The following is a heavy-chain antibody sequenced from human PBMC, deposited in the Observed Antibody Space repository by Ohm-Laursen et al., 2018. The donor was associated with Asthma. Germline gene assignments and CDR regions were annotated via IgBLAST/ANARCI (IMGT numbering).Heavy chain of an antibody. CDR3: ARIGPEWELPGREYSLHH. D-gene: IGHD1-26*01. V-gene: IGHV3-21*01. Sequence: SLRLSCSASGYTFSRYSIHWVRQFPGKGLQWVASISTASTFIYYADSVRGRFTTPRDNAKNLVYLQMNSLRAEDTALYYCARIGPEWELPGREYSLHHWGQGTQVTVSS. CDR1: GYTFSRYS. CDR2: ISTASTFI. J-gene: IGHJ1*01.